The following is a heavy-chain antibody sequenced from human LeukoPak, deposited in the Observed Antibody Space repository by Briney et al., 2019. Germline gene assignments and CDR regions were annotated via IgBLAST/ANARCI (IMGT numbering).Heavy chain of an antibody. D-gene: IGHD2-2*01. CDR1: GFTFGDYA. V-gene: IGHV3-49*03. J-gene: IGHJ4*02. Sequence: GGSLRLSCTAPGFTFGDYAMSWFRQAPGKGLEWVGFIRSKAYGGTTEYAASVKGRFTISRDDSKSIAYLQMNSLKTEDTAVYYCTRFMEYQLLFLYYWGQGTLVTVSS. CDR3: TRFMEYQLLFLYY. CDR2: IRSKAYGGTT.